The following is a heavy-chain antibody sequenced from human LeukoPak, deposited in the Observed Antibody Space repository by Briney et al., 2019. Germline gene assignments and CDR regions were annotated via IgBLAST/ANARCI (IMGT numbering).Heavy chain of an antibody. J-gene: IGHJ4*02. Sequence: PSETLSLTCTVSGGSVSSGSYYWSWIRQPPGKGLEWIAYIYYSGTTNYNPSLKSRVTISVDTVRNQFSLKLSSVTAADTAVYYCARTLPSGTSDYWGQGTLVTVSS. D-gene: IGHD3-10*01. CDR2: IYYSGTT. CDR1: GGSVSSGSYY. V-gene: IGHV4-61*01. CDR3: ARTLPSGTSDY.